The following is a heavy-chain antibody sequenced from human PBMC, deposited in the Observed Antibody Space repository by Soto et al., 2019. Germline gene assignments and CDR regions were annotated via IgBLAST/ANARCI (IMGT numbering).Heavy chain of an antibody. CDR1: GGSISSYY. CDR3: ARELRGFDP. J-gene: IGHJ5*02. V-gene: IGHV4-59*01. CDR2: IYYSGST. Sequence: SETLSLTCTVSGGSISSYYWSWIRQPPGKGLEWIGYIYYSGSTNYNPSLKSRVTMTRNTSISTAYMELSSLRSEDTAVYYCARELRGFDPWGQGTLVTVSS.